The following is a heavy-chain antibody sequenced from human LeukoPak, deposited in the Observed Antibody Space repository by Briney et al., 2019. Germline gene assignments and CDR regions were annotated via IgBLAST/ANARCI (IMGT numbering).Heavy chain of an antibody. CDR2: IDISGDST. V-gene: IGHV3-23*05. Sequence: PGGSLRLSCVVSGFTFSSHAMCWVRQAPGRGLEWVSSIDISGDSTSYADSVKGRFTISRDNSKNTLYLQMNSLRAEDTAVYYCAKGSYCSSTSCYPRPYYFDYWGQGTLVTVSS. CDR3: AKGSYCSSTSCYPRPYYFDY. J-gene: IGHJ4*02. D-gene: IGHD2-2*01. CDR1: GFTFSSHA.